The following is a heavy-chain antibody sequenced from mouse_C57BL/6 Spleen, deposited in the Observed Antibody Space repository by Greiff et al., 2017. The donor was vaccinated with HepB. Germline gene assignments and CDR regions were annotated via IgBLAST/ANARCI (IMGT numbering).Heavy chain of an antibody. Sequence: EVHLVESEGGLVQPGSSMKLSCTASGFTFSDYYMAWVRQVPEKGLEWVANINYDGSSTYYLDSLKSRFIISRDNAKNILYLQMSSLKSEDTATYYCARFSTDYAMDYWGQGTSVTVSS. CDR2: INYDGSST. V-gene: IGHV5-16*01. CDR1: GFTFSDYY. J-gene: IGHJ4*01. D-gene: IGHD1-1*01. CDR3: ARFSTDYAMDY.